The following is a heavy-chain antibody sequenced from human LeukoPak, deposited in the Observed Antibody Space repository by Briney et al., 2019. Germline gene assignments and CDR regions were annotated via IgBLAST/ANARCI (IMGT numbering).Heavy chain of an antibody. CDR1: GFTFSSYA. J-gene: IGHJ4*02. CDR3: ARVGLDFIYYFDS. D-gene: IGHD3-3*01. Sequence: GGSLRLSCAASGFTFSSYAMSWVRQAPGKGLEWVSAISGSGGSTYYADSVKGRFTISRDNSKNTLYLQMNSLRVEDTAVYFCARVGLDFIYYFDSWGQGTLVTVSS. CDR2: ISGSGGST. V-gene: IGHV3-23*01.